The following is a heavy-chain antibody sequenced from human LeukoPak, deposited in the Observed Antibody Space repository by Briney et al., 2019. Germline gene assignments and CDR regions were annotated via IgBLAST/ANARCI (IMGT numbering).Heavy chain of an antibody. D-gene: IGHD3-22*01. CDR1: GFAFGTFA. V-gene: IGHV3-30*04. J-gene: IGHJ3*02. CDR2: LSYDGSNK. Sequence: PGGSLRLSCAASGFAFGTFAMSWVRPAPGKGLEWWAVLSYDGSNKYYADSVKGRFTISRDKSKNTLYLQMNSLRAEDTAVYYCAVYYDSSGYETMNAFDIWGQGTMVTVSS. CDR3: AVYYDSSGYETMNAFDI.